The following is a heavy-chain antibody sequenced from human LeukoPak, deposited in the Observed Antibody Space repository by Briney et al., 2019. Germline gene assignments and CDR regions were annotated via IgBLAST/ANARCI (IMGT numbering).Heavy chain of an antibody. CDR3: ARGVEPLAANTLAY. D-gene: IGHD1-14*01. V-gene: IGHV3-53*01. CDR1: GFTVITND. Sequence: PGGPLRLSCAASGFTVITNDMTWVRQAPGKGLERVSVLYSDGNTKYADSVQGRFTISRDNSKNTLYLEMNSLSPDDTAVYYCARGVEPLAANTLAYWGQGTLVTVSS. CDR2: LYSDGNT. J-gene: IGHJ4*02.